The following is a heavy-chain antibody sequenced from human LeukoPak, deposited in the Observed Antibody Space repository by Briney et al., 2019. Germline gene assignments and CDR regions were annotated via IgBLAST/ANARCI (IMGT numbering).Heavy chain of an antibody. CDR2: IYYTGNT. D-gene: IGHD2-15*01. CDR1: GASISGYY. CDR3: ARGRGGGGTSNNWFDP. V-gene: IGHV4-59*01. Sequence: SETLSLTCTVSGASISGYYWSWIRQPPGKGLDYIGYIYYTGNTNYNPSLKSRVTISVDTSKNQFSLKLSAVTAADTAVYYCARGRGGGGTSNNWFDPWGQGTTSSSPQ. J-gene: IGHJ5*02.